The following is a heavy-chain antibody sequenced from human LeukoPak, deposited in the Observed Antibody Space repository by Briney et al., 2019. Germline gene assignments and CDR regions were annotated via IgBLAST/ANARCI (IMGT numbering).Heavy chain of an antibody. CDR1: GFTFSSYE. J-gene: IGHJ4*02. D-gene: IGHD3-10*01. Sequence: GGSLRLSCAASGFTFSSYEMNWVRQAPGKGLEWVSYISSSSSTIYYADSVKGRFTISRDNAKNSLYLQMNSLRAEDTAVYYCARDRGSGSYNRYFDYWGQGTLVTVSS. CDR2: ISSSSSTI. V-gene: IGHV3-48*01. CDR3: ARDRGSGSYNRYFDY.